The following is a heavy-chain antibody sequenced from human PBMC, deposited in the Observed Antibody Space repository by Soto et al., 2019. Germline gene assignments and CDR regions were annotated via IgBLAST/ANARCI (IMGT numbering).Heavy chain of an antibody. Sequence: GGSLTLSTAGSGLTLTSQSFDWVRQAPGRRLEWLAYISSGGDTLHYADSVRGRFTISRDVTKNSLSLQMNSLRDEDTAIYYCARGFLSNSFDLWGQGTMVTVSS. J-gene: IGHJ3*01. D-gene: IGHD3-3*01. CDR1: GLTLTSQS. CDR2: ISSGGDTL. CDR3: ARGFLSNSFDL. V-gene: IGHV3-48*02.